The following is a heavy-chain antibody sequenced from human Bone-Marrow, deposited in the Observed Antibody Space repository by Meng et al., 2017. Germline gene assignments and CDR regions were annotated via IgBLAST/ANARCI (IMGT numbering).Heavy chain of an antibody. CDR3: TRNEYYCLGY. CDR1: GGSIGSDTW. CDR2: IYHDGSA. V-gene: IGHV4-4*02. Sequence: VQVQGSVPGLGNAYGSLSCPCSVSGGSIGSDTWWSWVRQSPGKGLEWIGEIYHDGSARYNPSLKSRVTISVDRAKNQFSLTLTSVTAADTAVYYCTRNEYYCLGYWGQGTLVTVSS. D-gene: IGHD3-16*01. J-gene: IGHJ4*02.